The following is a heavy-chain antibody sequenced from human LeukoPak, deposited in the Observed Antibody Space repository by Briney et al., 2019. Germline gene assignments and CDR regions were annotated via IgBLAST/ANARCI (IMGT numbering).Heavy chain of an antibody. J-gene: IGHJ4*02. V-gene: IGHV1-2*02. D-gene: IGHD6-19*01. Sequence: ASVKVSCKASGYTFTSYYMHWVRQAPGQGLEWMGWINPNSGGTNYAQKFRGRVTMTRDTSISTAYMELSRLRSDDTAVYYCARAIAVAGTQFNMDYWGQGTLVTVSS. CDR3: ARAIAVAGTQFNMDY. CDR2: INPNSGGT. CDR1: GYTFTSYY.